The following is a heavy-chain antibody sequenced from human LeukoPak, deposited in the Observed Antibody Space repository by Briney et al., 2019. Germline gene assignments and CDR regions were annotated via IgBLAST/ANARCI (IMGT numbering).Heavy chain of an antibody. Sequence: ASVKVSCKASGYTFTSYDINWVRQATGQGLEWMGWMNPNSGNTGYAQKFQGRVTMTRNTSISTAYMELSSLRSEDTAVYYCARVDMTTSPLYYYYYGRDVWGQGTTVTVSS. V-gene: IGHV1-8*01. CDR3: ARVDMTTSPLYYYYYGRDV. D-gene: IGHD4-11*01. CDR2: MNPNSGNT. CDR1: GYTFTSYD. J-gene: IGHJ6*02.